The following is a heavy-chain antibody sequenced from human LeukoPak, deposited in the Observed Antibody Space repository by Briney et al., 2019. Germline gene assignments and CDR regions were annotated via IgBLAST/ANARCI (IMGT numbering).Heavy chain of an antibody. D-gene: IGHD5-12*01. V-gene: IGHV1-8*02. J-gene: IGHJ5*02. CDR3: ARAKPRRGYSGYDLRFDP. CDR1: GYTFTGYY. CDR2: MNPNSGNT. Sequence: ASVKVSCKASGYTFTGYYMHWVRQATGQGLEWMGWMNPNSGNTGYAQKFQGRVTMTRNTSISTAYMELSSLRSEDTAVYYCARAKPRRGYSGYDLRFDPWGQGTLVTVSS.